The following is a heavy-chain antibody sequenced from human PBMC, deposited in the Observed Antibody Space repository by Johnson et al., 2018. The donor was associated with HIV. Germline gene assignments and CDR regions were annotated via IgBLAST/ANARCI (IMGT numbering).Heavy chain of an antibody. Sequence: VQLVESGGGLVQPGGSLRLSCAASGFTFSNAWMSWVRQAPGKGLEWVGRIKSKTDGGTTDYAAPVKGRFTISRDDSKNTLYLQMNSLRAEDTALYYCARVGSGSYLLGAFDIWGQGTMVTVSS. D-gene: IGHD1-26*01. V-gene: IGHV3-15*05. J-gene: IGHJ3*02. CDR2: IKSKTDGGTT. CDR3: ARVGSGSYLLGAFDI. CDR1: GFTFSNAW.